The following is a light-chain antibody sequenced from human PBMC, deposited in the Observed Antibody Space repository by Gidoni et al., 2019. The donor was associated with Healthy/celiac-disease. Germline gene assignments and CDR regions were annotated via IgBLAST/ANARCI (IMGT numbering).Light chain of an antibody. CDR1: QSVSSN. V-gene: IGKV3-15*01. CDR3: QQYNNWPYS. CDR2: GAS. Sequence: EIVMKQSPATLSVSPGERATLSCRASQSVSSNLAWYQQKPGQAPRLLIYGASTRATGIPARFSGGGSGTEFTLTISSLQSEDFAVYYCQQYNNWPYSFGQXTKLEIK. J-gene: IGKJ2*03.